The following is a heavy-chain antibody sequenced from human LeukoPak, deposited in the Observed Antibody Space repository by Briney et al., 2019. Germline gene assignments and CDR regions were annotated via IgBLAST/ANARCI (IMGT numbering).Heavy chain of an antibody. D-gene: IGHD3-10*01. J-gene: IGHJ6*03. CDR3: ARGLWFGEFKYYYYYYMDV. CDR1: GGSISSYY. V-gene: IGHV4-59*01. Sequence: PSETLSLTCTVSGGSISSYYWSWIRQPPGKGLEWIGYIYYSGSTNYNPSLKSRVTISVDTSKNQFSLKLSSVTAADTAVYYCARGLWFGEFKYYYYYYMDVWGKGTTVTISS. CDR2: IYYSGST.